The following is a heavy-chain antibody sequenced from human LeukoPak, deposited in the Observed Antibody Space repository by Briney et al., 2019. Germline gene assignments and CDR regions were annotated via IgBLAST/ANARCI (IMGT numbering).Heavy chain of an antibody. CDR3: ATSRVFDY. CDR2: INSAGNNI. J-gene: IGHJ4*02. Sequence: GGSLRLSCVASGFTFSDYFMSWIRQAPGKGLEWLSFINSAGNNIYYADSVKGRFTISRDNSKETLYLEMNSLRVEDTAIYYCATSRVFDYWGQGTLVAVSS. V-gene: IGHV3-11*04. CDR1: GFTFSDYF.